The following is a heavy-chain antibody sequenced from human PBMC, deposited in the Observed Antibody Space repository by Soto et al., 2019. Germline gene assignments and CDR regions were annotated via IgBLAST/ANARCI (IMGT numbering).Heavy chain of an antibody. D-gene: IGHD5-12*01. CDR2: INPSGGST. CDR1: GYTFTSYY. Sequence: ASVKVSCKASGYTFTSYYMHWVRQAPGQGLEWMGIINPSGGSTSYAQKFQGRVTMTRDTSTSTVYMELSSLRSEDTAVYYCARDGYNHDWFDPWGQGTLVTGSS. V-gene: IGHV1-46*01. J-gene: IGHJ5*02. CDR3: ARDGYNHDWFDP.